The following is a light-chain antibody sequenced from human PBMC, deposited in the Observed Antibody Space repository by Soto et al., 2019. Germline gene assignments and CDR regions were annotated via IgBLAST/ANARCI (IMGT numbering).Light chain of an antibody. CDR3: QQRFNWQVT. CDR2: DAS. CDR1: QSVGNN. V-gene: IGKV3-11*01. J-gene: IGKJ5*01. Sequence: EIVLTQSPATLSVSPGERATLSCRASQSVGNNYLAWYQQKPGQAPRLLIYDASNRATGIPARFSGSGSGTDFTLTISSLEPEDFAVYYCQQRFNWQVTFGQGTRLEIK.